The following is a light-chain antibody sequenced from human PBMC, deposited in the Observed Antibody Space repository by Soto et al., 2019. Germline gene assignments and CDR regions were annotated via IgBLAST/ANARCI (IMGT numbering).Light chain of an antibody. V-gene: IGLV2-11*01. J-gene: IGLJ1*01. CDR1: SSVVGGYNY. CDR2: DVS. Sequence: QSVLTQPRSVSGSPGQSVTISCTGTSSVVGGYNYVPWYQQHPGKAPKLMIYDVSERPSGVPDRFSASKSGNTASLSISGLQAEDEADYYCCSYAGAYIYVFGSGTKVTVL. CDR3: CSYAGAYIYV.